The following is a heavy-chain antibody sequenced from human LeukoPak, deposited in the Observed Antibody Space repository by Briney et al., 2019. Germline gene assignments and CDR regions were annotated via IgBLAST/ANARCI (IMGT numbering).Heavy chain of an antibody. Sequence: ASVNVSFKASGYTFTSYAMHWVRQAPGQRLEWMGWINAGNGNTKYSQKFQGRVTITRDTSASTAYMELSSLRSEDTAVYYCARLDYGGNIDYWGQGTLVTVSS. V-gene: IGHV1-3*01. CDR2: INAGNGNT. D-gene: IGHD4-23*01. J-gene: IGHJ4*02. CDR3: ARLDYGGNIDY. CDR1: GYTFTSYA.